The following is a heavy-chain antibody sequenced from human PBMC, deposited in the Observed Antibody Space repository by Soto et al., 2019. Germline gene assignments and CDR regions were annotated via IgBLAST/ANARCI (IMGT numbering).Heavy chain of an antibody. Sequence: EVQLLESGGGLVQPGGSLRLSCAASGFTFSSYAMSWVRQAPGKGLEWVSAMSGSGGSTYYEDSVKGRFTISRDNSKNTLYLQMNSLRAEDTAVYYCAKVDIVVVVAATGAFDIWGQGTMVTVSS. CDR1: GFTFSSYA. CDR2: MSGSGGST. J-gene: IGHJ3*02. V-gene: IGHV3-23*01. CDR3: AKVDIVVVVAATGAFDI. D-gene: IGHD2-15*01.